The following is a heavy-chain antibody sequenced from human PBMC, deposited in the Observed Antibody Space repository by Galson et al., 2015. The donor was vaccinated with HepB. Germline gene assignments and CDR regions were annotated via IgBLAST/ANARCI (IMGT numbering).Heavy chain of an antibody. V-gene: IGHV6-1*01. CDR1: GDSVSSTSVA. CDR3: ARGRKGSSGWYPSVYAEVTLDY. J-gene: IGHJ4*02. CDR2: TYYRSKWYN. Sequence: CAISGDSVSSTSVAWNWIRQSPSRGLEWLGRTYYRSKWYNDYAVSVKSRITINPDTSKNQFSLQLNSVTPEDTAVYYCARGRKGSSGWYPSVYAEVTLDYWGQGTLVTVSS. D-gene: IGHD6-19*01.